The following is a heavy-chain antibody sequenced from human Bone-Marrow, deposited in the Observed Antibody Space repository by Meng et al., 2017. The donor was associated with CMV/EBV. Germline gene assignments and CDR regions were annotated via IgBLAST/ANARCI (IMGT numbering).Heavy chain of an antibody. V-gene: IGHV1-69*02. Sequence: SVKVSCKASGGTFSSYTISWVRQAPGQGLEWMGRIIPILGIANYAQKFQGRVTITADKSTSTAYMELSSLRSEDTAVYYCATGVDWLFSGPSYYGMDVWGQGTTVTGSS. CDR2: IIPILGIA. CDR1: GGTFSSYT. J-gene: IGHJ6*01. D-gene: IGHD3-9*01. CDR3: ATGVDWLFSGPSYYGMDV.